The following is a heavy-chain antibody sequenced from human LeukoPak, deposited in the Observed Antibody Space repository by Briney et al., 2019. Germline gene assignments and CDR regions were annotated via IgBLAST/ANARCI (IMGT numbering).Heavy chain of an antibody. CDR2: SRSKAYSYTT. CDR1: GFTFSDHS. CDR3: TRVITGTPRGAFDI. J-gene: IGHJ3*02. V-gene: IGHV3-72*01. D-gene: IGHD1-20*01. Sequence: PGGSLRLSCAASGFTFSDHSVDWVRQAPGKGLERVGRSRSKAYSYTTEYAASVKGRFTISRDDSKNSLYLQMNSLKTEDTAMYYCTRVITGTPRGAFDIWGQGTMVTVSS.